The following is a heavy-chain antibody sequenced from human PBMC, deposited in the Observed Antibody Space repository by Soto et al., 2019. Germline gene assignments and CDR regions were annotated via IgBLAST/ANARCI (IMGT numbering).Heavy chain of an antibody. D-gene: IGHD3-3*01. CDR1: GFIFSDFE. CDR3: ARETPYMHNDVWAGYSPFGH. Sequence: PGGSLRLSCIVSGFIFSDFEMNWVRQVPGKGLEWASYISRLGGTIHYADSVKGRFTISRDNGRSALYLQMNGLRAEDSGIYYCARETPYMHNDVWAGYSPFGHWGQGAQVTVSS. V-gene: IGHV3-48*03. CDR2: ISRLGGTI. J-gene: IGHJ4*02.